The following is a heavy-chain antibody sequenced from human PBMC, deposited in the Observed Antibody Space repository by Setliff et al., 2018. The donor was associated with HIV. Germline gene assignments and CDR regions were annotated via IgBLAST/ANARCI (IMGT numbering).Heavy chain of an antibody. J-gene: IGHJ4*02. Sequence: SETLSLTCTVSGGSISSSSYYWGWIRQPPGKGLECIGSIFYSGTTYYNPSLKSQVVISVYTPKNQFSLTFNSVTAADTAVYYCATDRGGRYLDYWGQGAPVTVSS. D-gene: IGHD3-10*01. V-gene: IGHV4-39*07. CDR1: GGSISSSSYY. CDR2: IFYSGTT. CDR3: ATDRGGRYLDY.